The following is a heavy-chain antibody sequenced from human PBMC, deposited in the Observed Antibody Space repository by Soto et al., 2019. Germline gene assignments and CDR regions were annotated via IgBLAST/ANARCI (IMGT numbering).Heavy chain of an antibody. J-gene: IGHJ6*02. Sequence: GGSLRLSCAASGFTFSSYSMNWVRQAPGKGLEWVSSFSSSSIYIYYADSVKGRFTISRDNAKNSLYLQMNSLRAEDTVVYYCARDHLVRGVISDQIHYYYYGMDVWGQGTTVTVSS. CDR3: ARDHLVRGVISDQIHYYYYGMDV. CDR2: FSSSSIYI. D-gene: IGHD3-10*01. V-gene: IGHV3-21*01. CDR1: GFTFSSYS.